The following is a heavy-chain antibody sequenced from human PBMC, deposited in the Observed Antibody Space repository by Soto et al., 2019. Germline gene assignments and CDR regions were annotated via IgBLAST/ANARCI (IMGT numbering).Heavy chain of an antibody. Sequence: GGSLRLSCAASGFTFSSYWMSWVRQAPGKGLEWVANIKQDGSEKYYVDSVKGRFTLSRDNAKNSLHLQMNSLRAEDTAIYFCARVAYSYGWIYDYWGQGTLVTVPQ. CDR2: IKQDGSEK. D-gene: IGHD6-19*01. CDR3: ARVAYSYGWIYDY. CDR1: GFTFSSYW. J-gene: IGHJ4*01. V-gene: IGHV3-7*01.